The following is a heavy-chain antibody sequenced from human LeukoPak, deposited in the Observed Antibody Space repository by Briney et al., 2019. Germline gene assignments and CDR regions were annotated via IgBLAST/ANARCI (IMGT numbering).Heavy chain of an antibody. CDR3: ARISSDSISYYDH. CDR2: INSEGSTI. V-gene: IGHV3-74*01. J-gene: IGHJ4*02. Sequence: GGSLRLSCAGSGITLSTYWMHWVRQAPGKGLVWVSRINSEGSTISYADSVKGRFTISRDNAKNTLFLQMNSLRAEDTAVYYCARISSDSISYYDHWGQGTLVTVSS. D-gene: IGHD3-22*01. CDR1: GITLSTYW.